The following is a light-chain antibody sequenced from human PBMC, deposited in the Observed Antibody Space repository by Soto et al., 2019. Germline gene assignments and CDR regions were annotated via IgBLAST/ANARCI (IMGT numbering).Light chain of an antibody. Sequence: QLVLTQSPSASASLGASVKLTCTLTSGHSNYAIAWHQQQPEKGPRYLMKVNNDGSHSKGDGIPDRFSGSSSGAERYLTISSLQSEDEADYYCQTWSTGGGWVFGGGTKLTVL. J-gene: IGLJ3*02. CDR2: VNNDGSH. CDR1: SGHSNYA. V-gene: IGLV4-69*01. CDR3: QTWSTGGGWV.